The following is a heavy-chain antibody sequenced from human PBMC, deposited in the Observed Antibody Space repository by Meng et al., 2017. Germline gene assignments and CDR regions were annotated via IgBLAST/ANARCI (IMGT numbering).Heavy chain of an antibody. CDR3: ARDEDISAAGKLFGDY. D-gene: IGHD6-25*01. CDR2: INPKSGDT. CDR1: GYNFPDYY. V-gene: IGHV1-2*06. J-gene: IGHJ4*02. Sequence: VPPVQPGAGGKDAGASVKVSCKPSGYNFPDYYIHWVRRAPGQGLGWMGRINPKSGDTHYAQKFQARVTMTGDTSISTAYMELSGLRSDDTAMYYCARDEDISAAGKLFGDYWGQGTLVTVSS.